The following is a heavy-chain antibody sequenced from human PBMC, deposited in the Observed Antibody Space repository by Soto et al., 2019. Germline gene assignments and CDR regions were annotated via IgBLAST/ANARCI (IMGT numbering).Heavy chain of an antibody. CDR3: ARGGYNWNYGTFDY. CDR1: GGSFSGYY. D-gene: IGHD1-7*01. J-gene: IGHJ4*02. CDR2: INHSGST. Sequence: SETLSLTCAVYGGSFSGYYWSWIRQPPGKGLEWIGEINHSGSTNYNPSLKSRVTISVDTSKNQFSLKLSSVTAADTAVYYCARGGYNWNYGTFDYWGQGTLVTVSS. V-gene: IGHV4-34*01.